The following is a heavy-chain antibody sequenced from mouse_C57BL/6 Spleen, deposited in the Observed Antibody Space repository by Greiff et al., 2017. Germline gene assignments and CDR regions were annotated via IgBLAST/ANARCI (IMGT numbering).Heavy chain of an antibody. CDR3: ARSYDNSYLDY. CDR2: INPYNGGT. V-gene: IGHV1-19*01. CDR1: GYTFTDYY. J-gene: IGHJ2*01. D-gene: IGHD1-1*01. Sequence: EVQLQQSGPVLVKPGASVKMSCKASGYTFTDYYMNWVKQSPGKSLEWIGVINPYNGGTSYNQKFKGKATLTVDKSSSTAYMELNSLTSEDAAVYYCARSYDNSYLDYWGQGTTLTVSS.